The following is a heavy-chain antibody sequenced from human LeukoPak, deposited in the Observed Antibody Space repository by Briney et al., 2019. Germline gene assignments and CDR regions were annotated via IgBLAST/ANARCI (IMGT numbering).Heavy chain of an antibody. CDR2: ISGSGGST. CDR1: GFTFSSYA. J-gene: IGHJ3*02. V-gene: IGHV3-23*01. Sequence: GGSLRLSCAASGFTFSSYAMSWVRQAPGKGLEWVSAISGSGGSTYYADSVKGRFTISRDNSKNTLYLQMNSLRAEDTAVYYCARRTTRNLDAFDIWGQGTMVTVSS. D-gene: IGHD1-1*01. CDR3: ARRTTRNLDAFDI.